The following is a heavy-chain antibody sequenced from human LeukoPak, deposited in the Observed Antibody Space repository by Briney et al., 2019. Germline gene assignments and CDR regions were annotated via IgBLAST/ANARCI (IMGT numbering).Heavy chain of an antibody. V-gene: IGHV4-39*07. D-gene: IGHD2-15*01. Sequence: SETLSLTCTVSGASISNNVHHWGWIRQPPGKGLEWIATTHYTGSTYYNPSLKSRVTTSVDTSKNLFSLKLTSVTAADTAVYYCARIYWQLGYYYVGVWGKGTTVTVSS. CDR1: GASISNNVHH. J-gene: IGHJ6*03. CDR3: ARIYWQLGYYYVGV. CDR2: THYTGST.